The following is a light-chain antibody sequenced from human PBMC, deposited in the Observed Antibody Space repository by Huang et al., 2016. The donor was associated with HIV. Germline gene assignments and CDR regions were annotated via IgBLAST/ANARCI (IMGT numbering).Light chain of an antibody. CDR2: WAS. Sequence: DIVMTQSPDSLAVSLGERATINCKSSQTVLYNSNNKNYLAWYQQKPGQPPKLLIYWASTRESGVPDRVSGSGAGTDFTLTISSLQAEDVAVYYCQQYYRSPRTFGPGTKVDIK. CDR3: QQYYRSPRT. CDR1: QTVLYNSNNKNY. V-gene: IGKV4-1*01. J-gene: IGKJ3*01.